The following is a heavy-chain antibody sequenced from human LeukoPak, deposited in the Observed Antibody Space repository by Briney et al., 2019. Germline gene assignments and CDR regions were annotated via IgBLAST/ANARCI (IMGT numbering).Heavy chain of an antibody. D-gene: IGHD2-21*02. CDR2: INPNSGGT. J-gene: IGHJ4*02. V-gene: IGHV1-2*02. CDR1: GYTFTGYY. Sequence: ASVKVSCKASGYTFTGYYIHWVRQAPGQGLEWMGWINPNSGGTNYALKFQGRVTMTRDTSISTAYMELSRLLSGDTAVYYCARGKTMVYCGGDCYRFDNWGQGTLVTVSS. CDR3: ARGKTMVYCGGDCYRFDN.